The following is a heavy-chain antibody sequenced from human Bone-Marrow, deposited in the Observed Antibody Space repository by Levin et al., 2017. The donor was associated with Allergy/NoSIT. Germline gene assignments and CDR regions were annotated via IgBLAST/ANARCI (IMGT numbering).Heavy chain of an antibody. CDR1: GFTFSTYW. CDR2: IRDDGGET. D-gene: IGHD2-21*02. Sequence: GGSLRLSCAASGFTFSTYWMSWVRQAPGKGLEWVANIRDDGGETYYVDSVKGRFTISRDNAKNSLYLQMNSLRVEDTAVYFCGVTPRRDPFDYWGQGTLVTVSS. V-gene: IGHV3-7*01. J-gene: IGHJ4*02. CDR3: GVTPRRDPFDY.